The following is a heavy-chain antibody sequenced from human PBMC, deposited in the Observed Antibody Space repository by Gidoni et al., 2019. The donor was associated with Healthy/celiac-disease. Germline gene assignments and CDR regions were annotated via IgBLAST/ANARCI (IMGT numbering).Heavy chain of an antibody. Sequence: GGSLRLSCAASGFTFSDYYMSWIRPAPGKGLEWVSYISRDNAKNSLYLQMNSLRAEDTAVYYCARGGYDFPLDVWGQGTTVTVSS. D-gene: IGHD3-3*01. CDR1: GFTFSDYY. J-gene: IGHJ6*02. CDR3: ARGGYDFPLDV. V-gene: IGHV3-11*06.